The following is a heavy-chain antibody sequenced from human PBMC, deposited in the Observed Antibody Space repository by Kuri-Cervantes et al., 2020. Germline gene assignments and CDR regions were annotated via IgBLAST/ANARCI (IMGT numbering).Heavy chain of an antibody. Sequence: GGSLRLSCAASGFTFSSYAMSWVRQAPGKGLEWVSAISGSGGSTYYADSVKGRFTISRDNSKNTLYLQMNSLRAEDTAVYYCARAARAVVTAIDPQGGWYYFDYWGQGTLVTVSS. J-gene: IGHJ4*02. V-gene: IGHV3-23*01. D-gene: IGHD2-21*02. CDR1: GFTFSSYA. CDR2: ISGSGGST. CDR3: ARAARAVVTAIDPQGGWYYFDY.